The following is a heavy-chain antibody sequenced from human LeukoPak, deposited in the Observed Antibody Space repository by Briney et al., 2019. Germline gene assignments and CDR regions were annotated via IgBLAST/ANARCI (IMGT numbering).Heavy chain of an antibody. Sequence: SETLSLTCTVSGGSISSGSYYWRWIRQPAGKGLEWIGRIYTSGSTNYNPSLKSRVTISVDTSKNQFSLKLSSVTAADTAVYYCAREERLYSSSFDYWGQGTLVTVSS. J-gene: IGHJ4*02. CDR3: AREERLYSSSFDY. CDR2: IYTSGST. CDR1: GGSISSGSYY. D-gene: IGHD6-6*01. V-gene: IGHV4-61*02.